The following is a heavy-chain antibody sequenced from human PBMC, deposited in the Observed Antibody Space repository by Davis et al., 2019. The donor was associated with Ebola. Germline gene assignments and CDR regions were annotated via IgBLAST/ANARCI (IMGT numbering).Heavy chain of an antibody. V-gene: IGHV1-18*04. CDR2: ISAYNGNT. CDR3: ARDQTTNWFDP. Sequence: ASVKVSCKASGYTFSGYYINWVRQAPGQGLEWMGWISAYNGNTNYAQKLQGRVTMTTDTSTSTAYMELRSLRSDDTAVYYCARDQTTNWFDPWGQGTLVTVSS. J-gene: IGHJ5*02. D-gene: IGHD1-7*01. CDR1: GYTFSGYY.